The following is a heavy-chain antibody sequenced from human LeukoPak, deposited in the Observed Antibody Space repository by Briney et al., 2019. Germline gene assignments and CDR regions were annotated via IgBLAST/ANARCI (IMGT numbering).Heavy chain of an antibody. CDR3: ARGRGITGTTSYFDY. V-gene: IGHV1-69*05. CDR1: GGTFSSYA. J-gene: IGHJ4*02. D-gene: IGHD1-7*01. CDR2: IIPIFGTA. Sequence: GASVKVSCKASGGTFSSYAISWVRQAPGQGLEWMGGIIPIFGTANYAQKFQGRVTITTDESTSTAYMELSSLRSEDAAGYYCARGRGITGTTSYFDYWGQGTLVTVSS.